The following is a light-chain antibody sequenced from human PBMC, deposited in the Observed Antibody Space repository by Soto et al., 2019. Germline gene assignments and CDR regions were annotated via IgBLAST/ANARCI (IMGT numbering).Light chain of an antibody. CDR3: QQSYSTWYS. CDR2: AAS. Sequence: DIQMTQSPSSLSASVGDTVTITCRASHNISRFLNWYQQRPGKAPKLLIYAASTLQSGVPPKFSGSGSVTDYTLTITTLQPEDFATYYCQQSYSTWYSFGQGTKLEIK. J-gene: IGKJ2*03. CDR1: HNISRF. V-gene: IGKV1-39*01.